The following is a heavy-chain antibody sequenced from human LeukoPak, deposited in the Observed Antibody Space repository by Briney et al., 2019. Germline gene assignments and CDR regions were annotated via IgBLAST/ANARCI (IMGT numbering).Heavy chain of an antibody. J-gene: IGHJ4*02. CDR3: AKDISPWLPKHFDY. D-gene: IGHD5-12*01. CDR2: ISGSGGST. CDR1: GFTFSSYA. Sequence: GGSLRLSCAASGFTFSSYAMSWVRQAPGKGLEWVSAISGSGGSTYYAGSVKGRFTVSRDNSKNTLYLQMNSLRAEDTAVYYCAKDISPWLPKHFDYWGQGTLVTVSS. V-gene: IGHV3-23*01.